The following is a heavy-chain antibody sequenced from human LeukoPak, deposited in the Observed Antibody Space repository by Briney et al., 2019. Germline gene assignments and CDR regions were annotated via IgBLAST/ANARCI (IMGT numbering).Heavy chain of an antibody. V-gene: IGHV3-30-3*01. CDR3: AREGTARDAFDI. Sequence: GGSLRLSCAASGFTFSYYAMHWVRQAPGKGLEWVAFISSDGSDKYYADSMKGRFTISRGNSKNTLYLQMTSLRGEDTAMYYCAREGTARDAFDIWGQGTMVTVSS. CDR1: GFTFSYYA. D-gene: IGHD2-21*02. CDR2: ISSDGSDK. J-gene: IGHJ3*02.